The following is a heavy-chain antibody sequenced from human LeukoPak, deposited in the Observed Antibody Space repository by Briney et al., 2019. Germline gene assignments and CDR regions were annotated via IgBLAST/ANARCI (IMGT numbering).Heavy chain of an antibody. V-gene: IGHV3-21*01. Sequence: GGSLRLSCAASGFTFSSYSMNWVRQAPGKGLEWVSSISSSSSYIYYADSVKGRFTISRDNAKNSLYLQMNSLRAEDTAVYYCARVGRTYYYDSSGYSDYWGQGTLVTVSS. J-gene: IGHJ4*02. CDR3: ARVGRTYYYDSSGYSDY. CDR1: GFTFSSYS. D-gene: IGHD3-22*01. CDR2: ISSSSSYI.